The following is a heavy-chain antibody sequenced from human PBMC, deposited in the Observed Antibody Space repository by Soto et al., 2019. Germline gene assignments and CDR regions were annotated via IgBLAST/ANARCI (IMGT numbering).Heavy chain of an antibody. J-gene: IGHJ3*02. CDR2: IYHSGST. CDR3: ARGGYCSSTSCYPWGAFDI. V-gene: IGHV4-30-2*01. Sequence: QLQLQESGSGLVKPSQTLSLTCAVSGSSISSGGYSWSWIRQPPGKGLEWIGSIYHSGSTYYNPYLKSRVTISVDRSKNQFSLKLSSVTAADTAVYYCARGGYCSSTSCYPWGAFDIWGQGTMVTVSS. D-gene: IGHD2-2*01. CDR1: GSSISSGGYS.